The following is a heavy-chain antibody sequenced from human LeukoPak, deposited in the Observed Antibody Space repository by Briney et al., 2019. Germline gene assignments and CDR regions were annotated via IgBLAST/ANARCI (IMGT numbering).Heavy chain of an antibody. J-gene: IGHJ4*02. Sequence: GGSPRLSCAASGFTFSSYATSWVRQAPGKGLEWVSAISGSGGSTYYADSVKGRFTISRDNSKNTLYLQMNSLRAEDTAVYYCAKDSRYSGSSSDYWGQGTLVTVSS. CDR3: AKDSRYSGSSSDY. D-gene: IGHD1-26*01. CDR1: GFTFSSYA. CDR2: ISGSGGST. V-gene: IGHV3-23*01.